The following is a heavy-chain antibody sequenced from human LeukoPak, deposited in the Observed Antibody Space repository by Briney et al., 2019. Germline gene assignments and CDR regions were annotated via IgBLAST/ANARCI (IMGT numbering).Heavy chain of an antibody. Sequence: SETLSLTCTVSGGSITSYFWSWLRQPPGKVLEYIGYIYHGGSTNYNPSLKSRVTISVDTSKNQFSLKLSSVTAADTAVYYCARTYSEYYYGSGNRAPSWFDPWGQGTLVTVSS. CDR2: IYHGGST. CDR1: GGSITSYF. D-gene: IGHD3-10*01. J-gene: IGHJ5*02. V-gene: IGHV4-59*01. CDR3: ARTYSEYYYGSGNRAPSWFDP.